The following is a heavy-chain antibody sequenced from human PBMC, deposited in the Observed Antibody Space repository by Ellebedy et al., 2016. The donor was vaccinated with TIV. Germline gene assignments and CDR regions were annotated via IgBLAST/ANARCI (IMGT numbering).Heavy chain of an antibody. V-gene: IGHV3-23*01. CDR1: GFTFSSYA. CDR2: ISSTGSRT. J-gene: IGHJ4*02. D-gene: IGHD3-22*01. CDR3: AKERGGGSDTSAPRYYFDY. Sequence: GESLKISCAASGFTFSSYAMSWVRQAPGKGLEWVSTISSTGSRTYYADSVEGRFIISRDNSKKTLYLQMNSLRAEDTAVYYCAKERGGGSDTSAPRYYFDYWGLGTLVTVSS.